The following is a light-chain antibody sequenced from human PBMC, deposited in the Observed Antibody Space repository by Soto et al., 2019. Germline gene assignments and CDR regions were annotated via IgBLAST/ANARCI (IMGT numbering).Light chain of an antibody. Sequence: LAQPPSSSVAPGQTAKVNWGGNNIGYKSVHWYQQRPGQAPVLVVYDDNRRPSGLPERFSGSNSGNTATPTISRVEAGDEADYYCQLWDSSSDNNVFGTGTKVTVL. CDR3: QLWDSSSDNNV. V-gene: IGLV3-21*02. J-gene: IGLJ1*01. CDR1: NIGYKS. CDR2: DDN.